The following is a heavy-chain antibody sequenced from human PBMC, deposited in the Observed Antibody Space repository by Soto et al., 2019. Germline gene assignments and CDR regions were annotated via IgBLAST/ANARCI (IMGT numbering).Heavy chain of an antibody. J-gene: IGHJ3*02. CDR3: ARPPITMIVVANDAFDI. CDR2: ISSSSTI. CDR1: GFTFSSYS. V-gene: IGHV3-48*02. Sequence: EVQLVESGGGLVQPGGSLRLSCAASGFTFSSYSMNWVRQAPGKGLEWVSYISSSSTIYYADSVKGRFTISRDNAKNSLYLQMNSLRDEDTAVYYCARPPITMIVVANDAFDIWGQGTMVTVSS. D-gene: IGHD3-22*01.